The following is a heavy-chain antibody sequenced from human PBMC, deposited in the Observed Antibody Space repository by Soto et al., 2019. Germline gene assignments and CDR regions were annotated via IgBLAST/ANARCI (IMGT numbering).Heavy chain of an antibody. D-gene: IGHD4-4*01. CDR1: DGSISTKY. Sequence: PSETLSLTCTVSDGSISTKYWTWIRQPPGKGLEWIGYIYYTGSTTYHPSLTSRVAISLDTSMQQFSLRLNSVTAADTAVYYCARATVQRHFDYWGQGTLVTVSS. CDR3: ARATVQRHFDY. CDR2: IYYTGST. J-gene: IGHJ4*02. V-gene: IGHV4-59*01.